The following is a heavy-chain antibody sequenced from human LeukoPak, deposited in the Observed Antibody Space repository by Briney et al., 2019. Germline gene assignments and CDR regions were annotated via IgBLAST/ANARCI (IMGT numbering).Heavy chain of an antibody. J-gene: IGHJ6*02. CDR2: IYYSGST. CDR1: GGSISSGGYY. V-gene: IGHV4-31*03. D-gene: IGHD3-22*01. Sequence: SQTLSLTCTVSGGSISSGGYYWSWIRQHPGKGLEWIGYIYYSGSTYYNPSLKSRVTISVDTSKNQFSLKLSSVTAADTAVYYCARGDYYDSSGFYSGMDVWGQGTTVTVSS. CDR3: ARGDYYDSSGFYSGMDV.